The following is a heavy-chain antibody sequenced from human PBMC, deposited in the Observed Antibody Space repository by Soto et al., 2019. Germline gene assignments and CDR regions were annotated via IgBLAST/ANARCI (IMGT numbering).Heavy chain of an antibody. CDR1: GFSVSSNY. V-gene: IGHV3-66*01. Sequence: GGSLRLSCAASGFSVSSNYMNWVRQAPGKGLEWVSIIHNGGETYYADSVKDRFTVSRDNSKNTVFLQMNSLRVEDTVVYYCARDSWSQYWGQGTLVTVSS. J-gene: IGHJ1*01. CDR3: ARDSWSQY. D-gene: IGHD2-15*01. CDR2: IHNGGET.